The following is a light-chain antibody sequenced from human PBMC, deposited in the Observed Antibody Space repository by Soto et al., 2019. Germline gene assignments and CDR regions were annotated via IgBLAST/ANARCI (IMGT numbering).Light chain of an antibody. Sequence: EMVLTQSPGTLSLSPGERATLFCRASQTVGSNYLAWYQQKPGQAPTLLIHRASSRANGIPDRFSGSGSGTDFTLTISRLEPEDFALYYDQHDDDSPPFPFGPGTTVD. V-gene: IGKV3-20*01. J-gene: IGKJ3*01. CDR1: QTVGSNY. CDR2: RAS. CDR3: QHDDDSPPFP.